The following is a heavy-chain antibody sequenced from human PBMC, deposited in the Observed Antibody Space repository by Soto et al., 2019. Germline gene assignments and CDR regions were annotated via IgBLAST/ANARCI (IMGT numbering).Heavy chain of an antibody. CDR1: GGSISSYY. D-gene: IGHD1-26*01. J-gene: IGHJ5*02. CDR3: ARVTVGAKSLWFDP. CDR2: IYYSGST. V-gene: IGHV4-59*01. Sequence: SETLSLTCNVSGGSISSYYWSWIRQPPGKGLEWIGYIYYSGSTNYNPSLKSRVTISVDTSKNQFSLKLSSVTAADTAVYYCARVTVGAKSLWFDPWGQGTLVTVS.